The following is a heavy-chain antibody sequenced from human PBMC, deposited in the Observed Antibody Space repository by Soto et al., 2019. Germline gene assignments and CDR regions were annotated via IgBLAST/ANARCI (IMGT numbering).Heavy chain of an antibody. V-gene: IGHV3-23*01. CDR2: ISGSGGST. Sequence: AGSLRLSCAASGFSFSISDMGWVRQAPGKGLEWVSGISGSGGSTYYADSVKGRFTISRDNSKNTLYLQMNSLRAEDTAVYYCAKDQLGYSYGSDFDYWGQGTLVTVSS. D-gene: IGHD5-18*01. CDR3: AKDQLGYSYGSDFDY. CDR1: GFSFSISD. J-gene: IGHJ4*02.